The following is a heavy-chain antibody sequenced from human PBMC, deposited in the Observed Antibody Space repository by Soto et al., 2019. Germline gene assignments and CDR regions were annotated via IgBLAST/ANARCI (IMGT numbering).Heavy chain of an antibody. CDR1: GGSISSGDYY. CDR2: IYYSGST. Sequence: SETLSLTCTVSGGSISSGDYYWSWIRQPPGKGLEWIGYIYYSGSTYYNPSLKSRVTISVDTSKNQFSLKLSSVTAADTAVYYCARDLWIQLWSNFDYWGQGTLVTVSS. D-gene: IGHD5-18*01. CDR3: ARDLWIQLWSNFDY. V-gene: IGHV4-30-4*01. J-gene: IGHJ4*02.